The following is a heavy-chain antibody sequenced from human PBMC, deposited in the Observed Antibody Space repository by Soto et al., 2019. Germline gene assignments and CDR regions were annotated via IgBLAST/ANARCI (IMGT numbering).Heavy chain of an antibody. CDR3: AKDEFANYVGCFDS. CDR2: ISYDGSNK. Sequence: GGSLXLSCAASGFXFSSYGMHWVRQAPGKGLEWVAVISYDGSNKYYADSVKGRFTLSRDNPKATMFLQMNPLRVEDTAVYYCAKDEFANYVGCFDSLGQGTQVTVSS. V-gene: IGHV3-30*18. D-gene: IGHD3-16*01. J-gene: IGHJ5*01. CDR1: GFXFSSYG.